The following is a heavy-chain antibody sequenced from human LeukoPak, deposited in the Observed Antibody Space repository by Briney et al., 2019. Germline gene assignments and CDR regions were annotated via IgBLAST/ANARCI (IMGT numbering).Heavy chain of an antibody. CDR1: GYSISTGYN. CDR2: ISHSGST. Sequence: PSETLSLTCAVSGYSISTGYNWGWIRQSPGKGLEWIGSISHSGSTYYNPSLKSRVTISLDTSNNEFSLSLSPVTAADTALYFCARGYYGSGSYYKGNYFDYWGQGTLVTVSS. CDR3: ARGYYGSGSYYKGNYFDY. V-gene: IGHV4-38-2*01. D-gene: IGHD3-10*01. J-gene: IGHJ4*02.